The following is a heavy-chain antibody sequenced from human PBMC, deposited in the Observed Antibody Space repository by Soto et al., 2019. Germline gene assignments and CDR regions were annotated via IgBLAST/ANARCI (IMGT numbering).Heavy chain of an antibody. CDR1: GFNFKSYG. CDR2: ISFDGSNK. V-gene: IGHV3-30*18. J-gene: IGHJ6*02. CDR3: AKGSSSVYYYYYGLDV. Sequence: QVQLVESGGGVVQPGRSLRLSCAASGFNFKSYGMYWVRQAPGKGLEWVAVISFDGSNKYYADSVKGRFTISRDNSKNTLYLQMNSLRPEDTAVYYCAKGSSSVYYYYYGLDVWGQGTTVTVSS. D-gene: IGHD6-6*01.